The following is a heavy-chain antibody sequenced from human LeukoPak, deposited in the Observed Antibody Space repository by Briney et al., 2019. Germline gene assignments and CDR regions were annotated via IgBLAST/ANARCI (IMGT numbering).Heavy chain of an antibody. Sequence: GGSLRLSCAASGFTFTSYSMSWVRQAPGKGLEWVSGTSDRGDYTYYADSVKGRFTISRGSSKNTLFLQMNSLRAEDTALYFCARKAQYNGHYPLDYWGQGTLVTVPS. D-gene: IGHD1-7*01. J-gene: IGHJ4*02. CDR3: ARKAQYNGHYPLDY. CDR2: TSDRGDYT. CDR1: GFTFTSYS. V-gene: IGHV3-23*01.